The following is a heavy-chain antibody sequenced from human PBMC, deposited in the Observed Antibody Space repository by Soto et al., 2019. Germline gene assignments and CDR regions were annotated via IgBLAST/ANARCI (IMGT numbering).Heavy chain of an antibody. V-gene: IGHV3-30-3*01. Sequence: QVQLVESGGGVVQPGRSLRLSCAVSGFTFSSHAMHWVRQAPGKGLEWVTLISSDGSNKYYADSVKGRFTTARDNSKKTMYLQMNSLRVEDTAVYYCAGDDEGGSDCDLGYWGQGALVTVSS. CDR1: GFTFSSHA. J-gene: IGHJ4*02. CDR3: AGDDEGGSDCDLGY. D-gene: IGHD1-26*01. CDR2: ISSDGSNK.